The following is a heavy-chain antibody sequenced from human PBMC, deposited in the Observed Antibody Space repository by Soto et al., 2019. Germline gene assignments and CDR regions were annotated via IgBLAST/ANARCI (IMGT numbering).Heavy chain of an antibody. CDR1: GGSISSYY. V-gene: IGHV4-59*01. J-gene: IGHJ2*01. CDR2: IYYSGST. CDR3: ERDVVTMVRGVIALRYFDL. D-gene: IGHD3-10*01. Sequence: QVQLQESGPGLVKPSETLSLTCTVSGGSISSYYWSWIRQPPGKGLEWIGYIYYSGSTNYNPSLKSRVTISVDTSKNQFSLKLSSVTAADTAVYYCERDVVTMVRGVIALRYFDLWGRGTLVTVSS.